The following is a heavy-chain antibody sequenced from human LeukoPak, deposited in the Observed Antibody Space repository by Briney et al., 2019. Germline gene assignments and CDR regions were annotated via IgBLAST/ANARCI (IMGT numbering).Heavy chain of an antibody. CDR3: ARVAGRLLNY. D-gene: IGHD3-10*01. Sequence: GGSLRLSCAASGFTFSSYEMNWVRQAPGKGLEWVSYISSSGSTIYYADSVKGRFTISRDNAKNSLYLQMNSLRAEDTAVYYCARVAGRLLNYWGQGTLVTVSS. CDR1: GFTFSSYE. V-gene: IGHV3-48*03. CDR2: ISSSGSTI. J-gene: IGHJ4*02.